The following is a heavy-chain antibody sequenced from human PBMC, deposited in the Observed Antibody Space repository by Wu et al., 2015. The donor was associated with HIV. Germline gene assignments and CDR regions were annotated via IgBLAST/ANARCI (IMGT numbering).Heavy chain of an antibody. CDR3: ARAPYPYYYDSSGYYFDY. D-gene: IGHD3-22*01. Sequence: QVQLVQSGAEVKKPGSSVKVSCKASGGTFSSYAISWVRQAPGQGLEWMGGIIPIFGTANYAQKFQGRVTITTDESTSTAYMELSSLRSEDTAVYYCARAPYPYYYDSSGYYFDYWGQGTLVTVVL. CDR1: GGTFSSYA. CDR2: IIPIFGTA. V-gene: IGHV1-69*05. J-gene: IGHJ4*02.